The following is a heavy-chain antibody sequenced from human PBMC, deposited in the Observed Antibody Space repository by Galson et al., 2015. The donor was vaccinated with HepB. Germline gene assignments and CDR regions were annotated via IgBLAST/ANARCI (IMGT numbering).Heavy chain of an antibody. CDR3: ARDGDWNALDAFDI. Sequence: ETLSLTCTVSGGSITTTIWWSWVRQSPGKGLEWVSRINSDGSSTSYADSVKGRFTISRDNAKNTLYLQMNSLRAEDTAVYYCARDGDWNALDAFDIWGQGTMVTVSS. CDR1: GGSITTTIW. D-gene: IGHD1-1*01. V-gene: IGHV3-74*01. CDR2: INSDGSST. J-gene: IGHJ3*02.